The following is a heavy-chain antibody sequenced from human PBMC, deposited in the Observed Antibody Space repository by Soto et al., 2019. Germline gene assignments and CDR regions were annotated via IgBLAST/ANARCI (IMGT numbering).Heavy chain of an antibody. V-gene: IGHV3-7*05. J-gene: IGHJ3*02. Sequence: EVQLVESGGGLVQPGGALRLSCAASGFTFSSYWMSWVRQAPGKGLEWVANIKQDGSEKYYVDSVKGRFTISRDNAKNSLYLQMNSLRAEDTAVYYCARDPRLDAFDIWGQGTMVTVSS. CDR3: ARDPRLDAFDI. CDR2: IKQDGSEK. CDR1: GFTFSSYW.